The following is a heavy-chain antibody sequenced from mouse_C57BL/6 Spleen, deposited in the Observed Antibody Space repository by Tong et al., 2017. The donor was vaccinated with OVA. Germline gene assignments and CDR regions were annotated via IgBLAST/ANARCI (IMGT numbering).Heavy chain of an antibody. CDR2: IDPEDGET. J-gene: IGHJ3*01. V-gene: IGHV14-2*01. Sequence: EVQLQESVAELVRPGASVKLSCTASGFNIKNTYMHWVKQRTEQGLEWIGRIDPEDGETKYAPKFQGKATITADTSSNTAYLQLSSLTSEDTAVYYCASYDYDGAWFAYWGQGTLVTVSA. CDR1: GFNIKNTY. D-gene: IGHD2-4*01. CDR3: ASYDYDGAWFAY.